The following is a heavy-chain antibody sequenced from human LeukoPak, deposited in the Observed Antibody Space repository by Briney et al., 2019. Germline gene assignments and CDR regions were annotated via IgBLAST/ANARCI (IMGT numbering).Heavy chain of an antibody. Sequence: SEPLSLTCTVSGGSISSYYWSWIRQPTGKGLEWIGYIYYSGSTNYNPSLKSRVTISVDPSKNQFSLKLSSVTAAATAVYYCARILWFGEPLFDYWGQGTLVTVSS. V-gene: IGHV4-59*01. CDR1: GGSISSYY. D-gene: IGHD3-10*01. CDR2: IYYSGST. J-gene: IGHJ4*02. CDR3: ARILWFGEPLFDY.